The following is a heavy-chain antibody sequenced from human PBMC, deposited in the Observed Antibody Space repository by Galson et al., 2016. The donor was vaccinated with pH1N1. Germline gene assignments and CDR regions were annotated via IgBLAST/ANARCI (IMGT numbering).Heavy chain of an antibody. CDR1: EYSFSSNW. D-gene: IGHD3-3*01. V-gene: IGHV5-51*01. Sequence: QSGAEVKKPWESLKISCKASEYSFSSNWIGWVRQMPGKGLEWMGIIFPADSDTRYSPSFQGQVTFSVDKSINTAYLQWSSLQPSDTGIYYCARRLSLTISGMGPYDAFDVWGQGTMVTVSS. CDR2: IFPADSDT. J-gene: IGHJ3*01. CDR3: ARRLSLTISGMGPYDAFDV.